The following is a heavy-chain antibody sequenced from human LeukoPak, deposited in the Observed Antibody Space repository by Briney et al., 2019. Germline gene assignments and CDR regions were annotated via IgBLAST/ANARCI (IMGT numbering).Heavy chain of an antibody. CDR2: IYSGGST. D-gene: IGHD4-11*01. Sequence: GGSLRLSCAASGFTVSSNYMSWVRQAPGKGLEWVSIIYSGGSTFYADSVKGRFTISRDNSKNTLYLQMNSLRAEDTAVYYCARGSRWATTQDGDAFDIWGQGTMVTVSS. CDR1: GFTVSSNY. CDR3: ARGSRWATTQDGDAFDI. J-gene: IGHJ3*02. V-gene: IGHV3-53*01.